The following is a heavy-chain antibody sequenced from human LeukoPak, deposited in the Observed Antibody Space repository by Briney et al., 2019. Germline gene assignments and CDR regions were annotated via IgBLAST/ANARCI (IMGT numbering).Heavy chain of an antibody. CDR1: GFTFSSYG. J-gene: IGHJ4*02. CDR2: IWYDGSNK. CDR3: ARDRFVMITFGGVIATEYYFDY. Sequence: GRSLRLSCAASGFTFSSYGMPWVRQAPGKGLEWVAVIWYDGSNKYYADSVKGRFTISRDNSKNTLYLQMNSLRAEDTAVYYCARDRFVMITFGGVIATEYYFDYWGQGTLVTVSS. V-gene: IGHV3-33*01. D-gene: IGHD3-16*02.